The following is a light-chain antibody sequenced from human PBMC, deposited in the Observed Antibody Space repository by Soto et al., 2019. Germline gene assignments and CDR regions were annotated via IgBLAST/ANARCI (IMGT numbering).Light chain of an antibody. J-gene: IGKJ1*01. V-gene: IGKV1-5*01. CDR2: DAS. CDR1: QSISSW. CDR3: QQYNSYST. Sequence: TQSLATLSASVGDRVTITCRASQSISSWLAWYQQKPGKAPKLLIYDASSLESGVPSRFSGSGSGTDFTLTISSLPPDDFATYYCQQYNSYSTFGQGTKVDVK.